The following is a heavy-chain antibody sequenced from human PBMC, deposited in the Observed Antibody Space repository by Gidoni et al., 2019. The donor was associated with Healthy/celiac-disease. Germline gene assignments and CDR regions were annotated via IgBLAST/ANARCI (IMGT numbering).Heavy chain of an antibody. J-gene: IGHJ3*02. D-gene: IGHD3-22*01. V-gene: IGHV4-59*01. Sequence: QVQLQESGPGLVKPSETLSLTCTVSGGSISSYYWSWIRQPPGKGLEWIGYIYYSGSTNYNPSLKSRVTISVDTSKNQFSLKLSSVTAADTAVYYCAQSSYYYDSSGYYQGAFDIWGQGTMVTVSS. CDR2: IYYSGST. CDR1: GGSISSYY. CDR3: AQSSYYYDSSGYYQGAFDI.